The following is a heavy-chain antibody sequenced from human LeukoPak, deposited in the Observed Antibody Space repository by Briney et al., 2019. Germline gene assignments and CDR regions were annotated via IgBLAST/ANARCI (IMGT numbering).Heavy chain of an antibody. Sequence: PGGTLRLSCAASGFTFSSYDMSWVRQAPGKGLEWVSGFGDGGGSTYYADSVNGRFTISRDNSKNTLYLQMNSLRAEDTAVYYCARGPAVADYFYYYNMDVWGKGTTVIVSS. V-gene: IGHV3-23*01. CDR3: ARGPAVADYFYYYNMDV. J-gene: IGHJ6*03. CDR2: FGDGGGST. CDR1: GFTFSSYD. D-gene: IGHD6-19*01.